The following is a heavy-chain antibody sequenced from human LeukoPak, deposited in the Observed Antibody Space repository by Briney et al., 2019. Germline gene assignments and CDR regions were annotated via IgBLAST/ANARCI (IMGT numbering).Heavy chain of an antibody. D-gene: IGHD3-22*01. CDR3: VRDHHRRHYDSQARDTFDI. V-gene: IGHV3-21*01. CDR1: GFTFSSYS. CDR2: ISSRSSYI. Sequence: AGGSLRLSCAASGFTFSSYSMNWVRQAPGKGLEWVSSISSRSSYIDYADSLKGRFTISRDNAKNSLYLQMSSLRAEDTAVYYCVRDHHRRHYDSQARDTFDIWGQGTMVTVSS. J-gene: IGHJ3*02.